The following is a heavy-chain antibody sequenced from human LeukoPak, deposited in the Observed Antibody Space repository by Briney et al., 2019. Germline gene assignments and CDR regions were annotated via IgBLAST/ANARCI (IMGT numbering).Heavy chain of an antibody. J-gene: IGHJ4*02. V-gene: IGHV4-34*01. CDR1: GVSISTFY. CDR3: ARAGQQWLDRFDY. Sequence: SETLSLTCTVSGVSISTFYWSWIRQPPGKGLEWIGEINHSGSTNYNPSLKSRVTISVDTSKNQFSLKLSSVTAADTAVYYCARAGQQWLDRFDYWGQGTLVTVSS. CDR2: INHSGST. D-gene: IGHD6-19*01.